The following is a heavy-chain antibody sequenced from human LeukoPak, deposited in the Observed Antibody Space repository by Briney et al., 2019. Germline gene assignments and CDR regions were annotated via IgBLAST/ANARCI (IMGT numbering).Heavy chain of an antibody. Sequence: GGSLRLSCAASGFTFSSYEMNWVRQAPGKVLEGVSYISSSGSTIYYADSVKGRFTISRYNAKTSLYLQMNSLRAEDTAVYYCARARRRQWLSSGRDDAFDIWGQGTMVTVSS. J-gene: IGHJ3*02. D-gene: IGHD6-19*01. CDR2: ISSSGSTI. CDR1: GFTFSSYE. CDR3: ARARRRQWLSSGRDDAFDI. V-gene: IGHV3-48*03.